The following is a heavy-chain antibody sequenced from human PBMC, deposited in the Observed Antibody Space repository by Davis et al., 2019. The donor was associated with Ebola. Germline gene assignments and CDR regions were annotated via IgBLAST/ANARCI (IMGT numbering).Heavy chain of an antibody. CDR3: ARDYLFAFDS. Sequence: PGGSLRLSCVTSGFTFTSYSFNWVRQTPGKGLEWIAHINTRGDARVYADSVKGRFTISRDDATNSLSLQMDALKYEDTAVYYCARDYLFAFDSWGQGTPATVSS. CDR1: GFTFTSYS. V-gene: IGHV3-48*02. J-gene: IGHJ4*02. D-gene: IGHD3-16*02. CDR2: INTRGDAR.